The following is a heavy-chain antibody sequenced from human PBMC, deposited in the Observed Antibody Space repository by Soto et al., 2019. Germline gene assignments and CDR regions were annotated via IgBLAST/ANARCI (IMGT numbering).Heavy chain of an antibody. CDR2: IYYSGST. Sequence: PSETLSLTCTVSGGSVSSGSYYWSWIRQPPGKGLEWIGYIYYSGSTNYNPSLKSRVTISVDTSKNQFSLKLSSVTAADTAVYYCAKGPSSSWNYYGMDGWGHGTTVTVSS. CDR1: GGSVSSGSYY. J-gene: IGHJ6*02. D-gene: IGHD6-13*01. CDR3: AKGPSSSWNYYGMDG. V-gene: IGHV4-61*01.